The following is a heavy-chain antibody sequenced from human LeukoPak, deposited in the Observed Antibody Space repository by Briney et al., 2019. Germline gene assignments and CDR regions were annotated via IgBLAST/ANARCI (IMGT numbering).Heavy chain of an antibody. Sequence: SETLSLTCAVYGGSFSGYYWSWIRQPPGKGLEWIGEINHSGSTNYNPSLKSRVTISVDTSKNQFSLKLSSVTAADTAVYYCARGGHSSSLYYFGYWGQGTLVTVSS. J-gene: IGHJ4*02. CDR2: INHSGST. D-gene: IGHD6-6*01. V-gene: IGHV4-34*01. CDR1: GGSFSGYY. CDR3: ARGGHSSSLYYFGY.